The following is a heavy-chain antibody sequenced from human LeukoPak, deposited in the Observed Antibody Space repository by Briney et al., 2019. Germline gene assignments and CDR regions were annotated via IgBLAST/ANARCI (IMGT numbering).Heavy chain of an antibody. D-gene: IGHD3-10*01. J-gene: IGHJ4*02. V-gene: IGHV4-39*01. CDR2: IYYSGST. CDR1: GGSISSSSYY. Sequence: SETLSLTCTVSGGSISSSSYYWGWIRQPPGKGLEWIGSIYYSGSTYYNPSLKSRVTISVDTSKNQFSLKLSSVTAADMAVYYCARCYYGSGSYYNFIDYWGQGTLVTVSS. CDR3: ARCYYGSGSYYNFIDY.